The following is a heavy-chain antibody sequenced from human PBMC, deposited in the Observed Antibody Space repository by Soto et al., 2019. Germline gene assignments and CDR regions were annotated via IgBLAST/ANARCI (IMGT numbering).Heavy chain of an antibody. CDR2: INPSNGST. J-gene: IGHJ4*02. Sequence: ASVKVSCKASGYTFTSYDMHWVRQAPGQGLEWMGIINPSNGSTSYAQKFQGRVTITRDTSTSTAYMELSSLRSEDTAVYYCARSIVVVTALDYWGQGTLVTVSS. CDR1: GYTFTSYD. CDR3: ARSIVVVTALDY. V-gene: IGHV1-46*01. D-gene: IGHD2-21*02.